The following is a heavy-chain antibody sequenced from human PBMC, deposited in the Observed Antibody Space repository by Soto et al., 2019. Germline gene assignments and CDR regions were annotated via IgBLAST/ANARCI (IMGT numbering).Heavy chain of an antibody. D-gene: IGHD3-10*01. Sequence: EVQLLESGGGLVQPGGSLRLSCVASEFTFSTYEMNWVRQAPGKGLEWLPNIRRSGSSVYYADSVKGRFTVSRDNAKNSLYLQMNSLRAEDTAVYYCAGGGFWFDYWGQGTLVTVSS. CDR2: IRRSGSSV. V-gene: IGHV3-48*03. CDR1: EFTFSTYE. J-gene: IGHJ4*02. CDR3: AGGGFWFDY.